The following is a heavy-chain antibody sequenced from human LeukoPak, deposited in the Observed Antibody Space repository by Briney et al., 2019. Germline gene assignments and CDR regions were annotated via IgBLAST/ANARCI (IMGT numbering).Heavy chain of an antibody. CDR2: IIPILGIA. V-gene: IGHV1-69*04. D-gene: IGHD3-10*01. J-gene: IGHJ5*02. CDR1: GGTFSSYA. Sequence: GASVKVSCKASGGTFSSYAISWVRQAPGQGLEWMGRIIPILGIANYAQKFQGRVTITADKSTSTAYMELSSLRSEDTAVYYCARGGSGMSWFDPWGQGTLVTVSS. CDR3: ARGGSGMSWFDP.